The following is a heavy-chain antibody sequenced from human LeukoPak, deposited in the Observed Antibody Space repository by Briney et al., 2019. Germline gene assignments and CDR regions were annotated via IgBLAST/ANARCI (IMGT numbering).Heavy chain of an antibody. V-gene: IGHV1-46*01. CDR2: INPSGGST. Sequence: ASVKVSCKASGYTFTSYYMHWVRQAPGQGLEWMGIINPSGGSTSYAQKFQGRVTMTRDTSTSTVYMELSSLRSEDTAVYYCARDGVGCSGGSCYPYDMDVWGKGTTATVSS. CDR1: GYTFTSYY. D-gene: IGHD2-15*01. CDR3: ARDGVGCSGGSCYPYDMDV. J-gene: IGHJ6*03.